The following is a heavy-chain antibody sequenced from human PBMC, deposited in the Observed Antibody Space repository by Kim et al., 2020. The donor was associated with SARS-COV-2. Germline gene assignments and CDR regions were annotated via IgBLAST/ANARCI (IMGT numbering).Heavy chain of an antibody. D-gene: IGHD3-3*01. J-gene: IGHJ1*01. V-gene: IGHV3-23*01. CDR3: ATRTSVLGSHH. CDR1: GFTFNTYS. CDR2: VNSGGGDT. Sequence: GGSLRLSCAASGFTFNTYSMGWVRQAPGKGLEWLSSVNSGGGDTFYADSVKGRFTISRDNSKNTLYLQMDSLRADDTAIYSCATRTSVLGSHHWGQGTLVTVSS.